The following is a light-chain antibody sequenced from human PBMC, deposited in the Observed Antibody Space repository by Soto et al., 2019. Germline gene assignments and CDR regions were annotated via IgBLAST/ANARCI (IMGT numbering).Light chain of an antibody. J-gene: IGKJ2*01. CDR2: AAS. CDR1: QDISSW. V-gene: IGKV1D-12*01. CDR3: QQANSFPYT. Sequence: DIQMTQSPSSVSASVGDRVTITCRASQDISSWLAWYQQKPGKAPNLLIYAASSSQSGVPPRFSGSGSGTDFTLTISSLQPEDFATYYCQQANSFPYTFGQGTKLEIK.